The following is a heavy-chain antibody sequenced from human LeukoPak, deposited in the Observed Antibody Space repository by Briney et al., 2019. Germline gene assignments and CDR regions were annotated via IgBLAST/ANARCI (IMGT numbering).Heavy chain of an antibody. Sequence: GGSLRLSCAASGFTFSSYSMNWVRQAPGKGLEWVSYISSSSSTIYYADSVKGRFTISRDNAKNSLYLQMNSLRAEDTAVYYCARDWRNYDFWSGFDYWGQGTLVTVSS. J-gene: IGHJ4*02. V-gene: IGHV3-48*01. D-gene: IGHD3-3*01. CDR1: GFTFSSYS. CDR2: ISSSSSTI. CDR3: ARDWRNYDFWSGFDY.